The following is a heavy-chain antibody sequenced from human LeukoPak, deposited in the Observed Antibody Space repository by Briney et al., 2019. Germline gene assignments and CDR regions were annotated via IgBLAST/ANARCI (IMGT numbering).Heavy chain of an antibody. CDR2: INAGNGNT. Sequence: GASVKVSCKASGYTFTSYAMHWVRQAPGQRLEWMGWINAGNGNTKYSQKFQGRVTITRDTSASTAYMELSSLRSEDTAVHYCARYCSSTSCPQNDFDYWGQGTLVTVSS. V-gene: IGHV1-3*01. D-gene: IGHD2-2*01. J-gene: IGHJ4*02. CDR3: ARYCSSTSCPQNDFDY. CDR1: GYTFTSYA.